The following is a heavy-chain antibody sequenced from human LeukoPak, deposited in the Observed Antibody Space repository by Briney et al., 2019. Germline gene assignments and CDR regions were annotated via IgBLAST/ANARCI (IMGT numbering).Heavy chain of an antibody. V-gene: IGHV3-30*18. CDR1: GFTFSRFG. D-gene: IGHD6-13*01. CDR2: ISNDGSDK. CDR3: AKDGPSSSWYLDYMDV. Sequence: GGSLRLSCAASGFTFSRFGVHWVRQDPGKGLEWVAVISNDGSDKYYADSVKGRFTISRDTSKNTLYLQMNSLRAEDTAVYYCAKDGPSSSWYLDYMDVWGKGITVTVSS. J-gene: IGHJ6*03.